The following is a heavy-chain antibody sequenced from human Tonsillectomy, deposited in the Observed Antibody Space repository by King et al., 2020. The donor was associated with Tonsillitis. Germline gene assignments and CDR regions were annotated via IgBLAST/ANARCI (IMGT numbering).Heavy chain of an antibody. V-gene: IGHV4-59*01. Sequence: QLQESGPRLVKPSETLSLTCTVSGGSISNYYWSWVRQTPGQGLQWIGYVFYGSYGGTTKYTPSLANRVTISSDTSKNYFSLHLRSVTPADTAIYFCARDYGSGTYYSRPLFYWGQGVLVTVSP. CDR3: ARDYGSGTYYSRPLFY. D-gene: IGHD3-10*01. CDR2: VFYGSYGGTT. CDR1: GGSISNYY. J-gene: IGHJ4*02.